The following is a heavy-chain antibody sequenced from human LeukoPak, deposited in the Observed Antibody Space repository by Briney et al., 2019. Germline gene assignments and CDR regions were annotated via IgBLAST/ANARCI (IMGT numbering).Heavy chain of an antibody. CDR1: GYTLRSYS. CDR3: AREYRGNADY. D-gene: IGHD2-21*01. V-gene: IGHV3-21*01. Sequence: PGGSLRLLCAVSGYTLRSYSMIWVRQARGKGLEWVSSISSSSSYIYYADSVKGRFTISRDNAKNSLYLQMNSLRAEDTAVYYCAREYRGNADYWGQGTLVSVSS. CDR2: ISSSSSYI. J-gene: IGHJ4*02.